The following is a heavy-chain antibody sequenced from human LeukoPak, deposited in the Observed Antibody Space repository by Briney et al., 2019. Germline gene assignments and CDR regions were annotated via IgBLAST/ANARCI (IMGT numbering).Heavy chain of an antibody. Sequence: GGSLRLSCAVSGITLSNYGMSWVRQAPGKGLEWVAGISDSGGSTNYADSVKGRFTISRDNPKNTLYLQRNSLRAKDTAVYFCAKRGIVIRAVIIVGFHKEAYYFDYWGQGALVTVSS. CDR2: ISDSGGST. CDR1: GITLSNYG. CDR3: AKRGIVIRAVIIVGFHKEAYYFDY. J-gene: IGHJ4*02. D-gene: IGHD3-10*01. V-gene: IGHV3-23*01.